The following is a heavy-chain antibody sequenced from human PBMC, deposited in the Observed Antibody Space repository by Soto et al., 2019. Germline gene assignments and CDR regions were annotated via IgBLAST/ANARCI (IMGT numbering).Heavy chain of an antibody. D-gene: IGHD2-15*01. CDR1: GGSISSGDYY. Sequence: QVQLQESGPGLVKPSQTLSLTCTVSGGSISSGDYYWRWIRQPPGKGLEWIGYIYYCGTTYYNPSLNSLVTISVDTSKNQFSLKLSSVTAADTAVYYCAARGTTTYCSGGSCYARGFDYWGQGTLVTVSS. J-gene: IGHJ4*02. CDR3: AARGTTTYCSGGSCYARGFDY. CDR2: IYYCGTT. V-gene: IGHV4-30-4*01.